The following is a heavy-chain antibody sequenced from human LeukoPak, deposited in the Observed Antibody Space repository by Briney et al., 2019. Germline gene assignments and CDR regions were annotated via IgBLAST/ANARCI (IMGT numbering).Heavy chain of an antibody. J-gene: IGHJ4*02. Sequence: SGGSLRLSCVASGFSFNTYAMSWVRQAPGKGLEWVSGISATGRERHYTDSVKGRFTISRDNSKNTLHLQMSSLRAEDTAHYFCAKDHDNADYYYYFDSWGQGTLVTVSS. CDR2: ISATGRER. CDR3: AKDHDNADYYYYFDS. V-gene: IGHV3-23*01. CDR1: GFSFNTYA. D-gene: IGHD2-21*02.